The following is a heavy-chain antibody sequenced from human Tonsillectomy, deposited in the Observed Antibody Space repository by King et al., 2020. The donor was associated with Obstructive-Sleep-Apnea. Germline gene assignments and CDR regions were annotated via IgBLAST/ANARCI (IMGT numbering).Heavy chain of an antibody. Sequence: VQLVESGGGLVQPGGSLRLSRAASGFTFSSYWMSWVRQAPGKGLEWVANIKQDGSEKYYVDSVKGRFTISRDNANNSLSLQMNSLRAEDTAVYYCARDYEYSHRRLFTYYYYGMDVWGQGTTVTVSS. D-gene: IGHD5-12*01. J-gene: IGHJ6*02. CDR1: GFTFSSYW. CDR2: IKQDGSEK. V-gene: IGHV3-7*03. CDR3: ARDYEYSHRRLFTYYYYGMDV.